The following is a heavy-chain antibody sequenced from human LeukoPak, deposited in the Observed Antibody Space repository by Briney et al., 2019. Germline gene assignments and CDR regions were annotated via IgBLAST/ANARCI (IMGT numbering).Heavy chain of an antibody. D-gene: IGHD3-22*01. CDR2: INHSGST. CDR1: GGSFSGYY. Sequence: SETLSLTCAVYGGSFSGYYWSWIRQPPGKGLEWIGEINHSGSTNYNPSLKSRVTISVDTSKNQFSLKLSSVTAADTAVYYCARAIDSRYYQYKGFEPWGQGILVTVSS. J-gene: IGHJ5*02. V-gene: IGHV4-34*01. CDR3: ARAIDSRYYQYKGFEP.